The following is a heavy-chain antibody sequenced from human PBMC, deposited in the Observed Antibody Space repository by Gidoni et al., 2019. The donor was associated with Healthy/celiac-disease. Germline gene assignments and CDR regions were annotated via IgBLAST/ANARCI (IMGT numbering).Heavy chain of an antibody. CDR1: GFTVRSNY. D-gene: IGHD6-6*01. CDR2: IYSGGST. J-gene: IGHJ6*02. Sequence: EVQLVESGGGLIQPGGSLRLSCAASGFTVRSNYMSWVRQAPGKGLEWVSVIYSGGSTYYADSVKGRFTISRDNSKNTLYLQMNSLRAEDTAVYYCASTGYSSSAGGWEHGMDVWGQGTTVTVSS. CDR3: ASTGYSSSAGGWEHGMDV. V-gene: IGHV3-53*01.